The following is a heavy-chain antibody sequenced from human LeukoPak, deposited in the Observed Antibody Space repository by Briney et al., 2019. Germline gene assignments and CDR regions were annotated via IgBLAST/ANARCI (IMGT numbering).Heavy chain of an antibody. J-gene: IGHJ5*02. D-gene: IGHD3-22*01. CDR1: GFAFSNYA. V-gene: IGHV3-64D*09. CDR3: VKLDWGYCYDT. Sequence: PGGSLRLSCSASGFAFSNYAMHWVRQAPGKGLEYVSAISTNGGGTYYADSVKGRFTISRDNSKNTLYLQMSSLRAEDTALYYCVKLDWGYCYDTWGQGTLVTVSS. CDR2: ISTNGGGT.